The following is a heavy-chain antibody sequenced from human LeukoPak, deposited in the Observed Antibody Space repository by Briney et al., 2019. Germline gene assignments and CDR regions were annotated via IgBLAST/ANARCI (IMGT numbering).Heavy chain of an antibody. CDR1: GGSISSNNW. D-gene: IGHD5-18*01. J-gene: IGHJ4*02. CDR3: ARDRSGYTYSHDY. CDR2: IYLDGST. Sequence: PSETMSLTCAVSGGSISSNNWWFWVRQSPEKGLEGIGEIYLDGSTNYNPSLKSRVTISMDKSKNQLSLKLNFVTGAHTAVYYCARDRSGYTYSHDYWGQGTLVTVSS. V-gene: IGHV4-4*02.